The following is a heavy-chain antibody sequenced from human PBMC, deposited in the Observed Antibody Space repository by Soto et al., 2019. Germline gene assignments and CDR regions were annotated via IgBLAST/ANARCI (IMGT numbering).Heavy chain of an antibody. J-gene: IGHJ6*03. D-gene: IGHD3-3*01. Sequence: ASVKVSCKASGYTFTSYGISWVRQAPGQGLEWMGWISAYNGNTNYAQKLQGRVTMTTDTSTSTAYMELRSLRSDDTAVYYCARVNSYINTIFGVVPYYYYMYVWGKGTTVTVSS. CDR2: ISAYNGNT. CDR3: ARVNSYINTIFGVVPYYYYMYV. CDR1: GYTFTSYG. V-gene: IGHV1-18*01.